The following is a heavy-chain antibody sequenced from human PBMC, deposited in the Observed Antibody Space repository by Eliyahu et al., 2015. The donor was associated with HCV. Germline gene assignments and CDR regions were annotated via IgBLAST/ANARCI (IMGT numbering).Heavy chain of an antibody. Sequence: TCIVSGGSISSSSYYWGWIRQPPGKGLEWIGSISNSGSTYYNPSLRSRVTISADTSKNKFALRLSSVTAADTAVYYCAGYYYGSGSSMYYFDYWGQGTLATVSS. V-gene: IGHV4-39*01. CDR1: GGSISSSSYY. CDR2: ISNSGST. CDR3: AGYYYGSGSSMYYFDY. J-gene: IGHJ4*02. D-gene: IGHD3-10*01.